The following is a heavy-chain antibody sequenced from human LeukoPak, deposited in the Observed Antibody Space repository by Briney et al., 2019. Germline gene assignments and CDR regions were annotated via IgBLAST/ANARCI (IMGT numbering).Heavy chain of an antibody. V-gene: IGHV3-48*03. D-gene: IGHD7-27*01. J-gene: IGHJ4*02. Sequence: PGGSLRLSCAASGSTFSSYAMNWVRQAPGKGLEWVSYISSSAGTIYHADSVKGRFTISRDNAKNSLYLQMNSLRAEDTAVYYCATRGPLTGVDYWGQGTLVTVSS. CDR2: ISSSAGTI. CDR1: GSTFSSYA. CDR3: ATRGPLTGVDY.